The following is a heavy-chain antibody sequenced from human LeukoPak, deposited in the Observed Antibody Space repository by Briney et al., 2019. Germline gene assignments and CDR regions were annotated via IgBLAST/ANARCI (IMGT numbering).Heavy chain of an antibody. Sequence: NTSDTLSLTCAVYAGSFSGYYWSWIRQPPGKGLEWIGEINHSGSTSYNASLKSRVTISVDTSKNQFSLKLSSVTATDTAVYYCAILAGQLAFDYWGQGTLVTVSS. CDR3: AILAGQLAFDY. CDR1: AGSFSGYY. V-gene: IGHV4-34*01. CDR2: INHSGST. D-gene: IGHD3-16*01. J-gene: IGHJ4*02.